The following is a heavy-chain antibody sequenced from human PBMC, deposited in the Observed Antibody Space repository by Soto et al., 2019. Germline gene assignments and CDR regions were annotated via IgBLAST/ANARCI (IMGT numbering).Heavy chain of an antibody. D-gene: IGHD3-16*01. CDR3: ASAMITFGGVRDLEAFDV. Sequence: SETPSLTCAVSGYSISSGYYWGWIRQPPGKGLEWIGSIYHSGSTYYNPSLKSRVTISVDTSKNKFSLKLSSVTAADTAVYYWASAMITFGGVRDLEAFDVLRQAKILT. V-gene: IGHV4-38-2*01. CDR2: IYHSGST. CDR1: GYSISSGYY. J-gene: IGHJ3*01.